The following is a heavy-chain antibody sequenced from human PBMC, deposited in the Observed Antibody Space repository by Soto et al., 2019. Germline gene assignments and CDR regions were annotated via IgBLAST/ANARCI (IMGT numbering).Heavy chain of an antibody. D-gene: IGHD2-15*01. CDR3: ARFRKVAATPGPLGGMDV. CDR1: GFTFSSYE. CDR2: ISSSGSTI. J-gene: IGHJ6*02. V-gene: IGHV3-48*03. Sequence: EVQLVESGGGLVQPGGSLRLSCAASGFTFSSYEMNWVRQAPGKGLEWVSYISSSGSTIYYADSVKGRFTISRDNAKNSLYLQMNSLRAEDTAVYYCARFRKVAATPGPLGGMDVWGQGTTVTVSS.